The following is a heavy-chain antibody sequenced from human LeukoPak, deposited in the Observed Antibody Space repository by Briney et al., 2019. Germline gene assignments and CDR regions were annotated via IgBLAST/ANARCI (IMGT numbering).Heavy chain of an antibody. V-gene: IGHV4-34*01. J-gene: IGHJ4*02. CDR1: GGSFSGYY. Sequence: PSETLSLTCAVYGGSFSGYYWSWIRQPPGKGLEWIGEINHSGSTNYNPSLKSRVTISVDTSRNQFSLKLSSVTAADTAVYFCARYYCGSSKCPGVDFWGQGPLVTVSS. D-gene: IGHD2-2*01. CDR2: INHSGST. CDR3: ARYYCGSSKCPGVDF.